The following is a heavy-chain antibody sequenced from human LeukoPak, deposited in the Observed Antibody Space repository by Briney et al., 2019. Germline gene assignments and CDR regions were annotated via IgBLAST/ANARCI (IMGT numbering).Heavy chain of an antibody. D-gene: IGHD2-2*01. CDR1: GYTFTGYY. V-gene: IGHV1-2*02. CDR3: AKRGYCSSTSCPPAHFDY. CDR2: INPNSGGT. Sequence: ASVTVSCKASGYTFTGYYMHWVRQAPGQGLEWMGWINPNSGGTNYAQKFQGRVTMTRDTSISTAYMELSRLRSDDTAVYYCAKRGYCSSTSCPPAHFDYWGQGTLVTVSS. J-gene: IGHJ4*02.